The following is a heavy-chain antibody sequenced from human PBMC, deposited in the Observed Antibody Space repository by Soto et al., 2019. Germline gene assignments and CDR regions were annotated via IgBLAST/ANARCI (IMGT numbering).Heavy chain of an antibody. J-gene: IGHJ6*02. CDR2: IWYDGSNK. CDR1: GFTFSSYG. CDR3: AASRPITGRGSEYYYYYGMDV. D-gene: IGHD1-20*01. V-gene: IGHV3-33*01. Sequence: GGSLRLSCAASGFTFSSYGMHWVRQAPGKGLEWVAVIWYDGSNKYYADSVKGRFTISRDNSKNTLYLQMNSLRAEDTAVYYCAASRPITGRGSEYYYYYGMDVWGQGTTVTVSS.